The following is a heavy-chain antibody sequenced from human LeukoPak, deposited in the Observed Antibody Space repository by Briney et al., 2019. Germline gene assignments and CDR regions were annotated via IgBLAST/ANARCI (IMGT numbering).Heavy chain of an antibody. CDR3: AKKNEMATIRVFDY. CDR1: GFSFSSNA. V-gene: IGHV3-23*01. D-gene: IGHD5-24*01. CDR2: ISGSGGST. J-gene: IGHJ4*02. Sequence: GGSLRLSCAASGFSFSSNAMSWVRQAPGKGLEWVSAISGSGGSTYCADSVKGRFTISRDKSKNTLYLQMNSLRAEDTAIYYCAKKNEMATIRVFDYWGQGTLVTVSS.